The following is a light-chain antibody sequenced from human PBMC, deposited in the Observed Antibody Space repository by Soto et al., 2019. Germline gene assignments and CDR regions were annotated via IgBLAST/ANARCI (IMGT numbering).Light chain of an antibody. J-gene: IGKJ1*01. V-gene: IGKV3-11*01. CDR1: QSVSSY. CDR2: DAS. Sequence: IVMTQSPATLSVSPGERATLSCRASQSVSSYLAWYQQKPGQAPRLLIYDASNRATGIPARFSGSGSGTDFTLTISSLEPEDFAVYYCQQRSNLPRTFGQGTKV. CDR3: QQRSNLPRT.